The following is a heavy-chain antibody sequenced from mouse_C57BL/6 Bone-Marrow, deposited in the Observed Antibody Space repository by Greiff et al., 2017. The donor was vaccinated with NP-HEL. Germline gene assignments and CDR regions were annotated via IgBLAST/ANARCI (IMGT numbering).Heavy chain of an antibody. CDR3: AINLFMPTLRSFGC. CDR2: INPYNGGT. D-gene: IGHD1-1*01. Sequence: EVQLQQPGPVLVKPGASVKMSCKASGYTFTDYYMNWVKQSHGKSLEWIGVINPYNGGTSYNQKFKGKATLTVDKSSSTAYMELNSLTSEDSAVYYCAINLFMPTLRSFGCWGQGALVTVSA. CDR1: GYTFTDYY. J-gene: IGHJ3*02. V-gene: IGHV1-19*01.